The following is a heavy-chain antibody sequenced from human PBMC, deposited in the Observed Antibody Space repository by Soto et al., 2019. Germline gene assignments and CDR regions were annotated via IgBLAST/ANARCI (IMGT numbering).Heavy chain of an antibody. CDR3: ARDPYCSSTSCYSAWFDP. D-gene: IGHD2-2*01. CDR1: GFTFSSYS. J-gene: IGHJ5*02. CDR2: ISSSSSYI. Sequence: GGSLRLSCAASGFTFSSYSMNWVRQAPGKGLEWVSSISSSSSYIYYADSVKGRFTISRDNAKNSLYLQMNSLRAEDTAVYYCARDPYCSSTSCYSAWFDPWGQGTLVTVSS. V-gene: IGHV3-21*01.